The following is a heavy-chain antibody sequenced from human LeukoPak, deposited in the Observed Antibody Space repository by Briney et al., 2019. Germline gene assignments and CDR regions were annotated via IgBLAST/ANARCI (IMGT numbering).Heavy chain of an antibody. CDR3: ARRNTMVRGVNFDY. Sequence: SETLSLTCAVYGGSFSGYYWSWIRQPPGKGLEWIGEINHSGSTNYNPSLKSRVTISVDTSKNQFSLKLSSVTAADTAVYYCARRNTMVRGVNFDYWGQGTLVTVSS. V-gene: IGHV4-34*01. CDR1: GGSFSGYY. D-gene: IGHD3-10*01. CDR2: INHSGST. J-gene: IGHJ4*02.